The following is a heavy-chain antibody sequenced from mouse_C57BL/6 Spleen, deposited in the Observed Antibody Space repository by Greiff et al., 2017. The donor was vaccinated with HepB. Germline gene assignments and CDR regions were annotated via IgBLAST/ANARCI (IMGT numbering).Heavy chain of an antibody. CDR2: ITHSGET. D-gene: IGHD2-1*01. CDR3: AGVSYGNYWPEAMDY. Sequence: VHLVESGPGLVKPSQSLFLTCSITGFPITSGYYWIWIRQSPGKPLEWMGYITHSGETFYNPSLQSPISITRETSKNQFFLQLNSVTTEDTAMYYCAGVSYGNYWPEAMDYWGQGTSVTVSS. J-gene: IGHJ4*01. V-gene: IGHV12-3*01. CDR1: GFPITSGYY.